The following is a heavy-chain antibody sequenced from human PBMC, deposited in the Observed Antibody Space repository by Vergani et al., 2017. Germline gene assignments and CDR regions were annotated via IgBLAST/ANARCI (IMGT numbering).Heavy chain of an antibody. CDR1: GYTFTSYG. CDR2: ISAYNGNT. CDR3: ARVGSSWYNGDYYYGMDV. V-gene: IGHV1-18*01. J-gene: IGHJ6*02. Sequence: QVQLVQSGAEVKKPGASVKVSCKASGYTFTSYGISWVRQAPGQGLEWMGWISAYNGNTNYAPKLQGRVTMTTDTSTSTAYIELRSLRSDDTAVYYCARVGSSWYNGDYYYGMDVWGQGTTVTVSS. D-gene: IGHD6-13*01.